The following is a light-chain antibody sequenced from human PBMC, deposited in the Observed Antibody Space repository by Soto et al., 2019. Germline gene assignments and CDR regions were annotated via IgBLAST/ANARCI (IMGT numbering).Light chain of an antibody. Sequence: DIQMTQSPSILSASVGDRVTITCRSSQTITNWLAWYQQKPGKAPRLLIYDASSLESWVPSRFSGSGSGTDFTLTISSLQPEDFATYYCQQSYSTTWTFGQGTKV. CDR1: QTITNW. V-gene: IGKV1-5*01. CDR2: DAS. CDR3: QQSYSTTWT. J-gene: IGKJ1*01.